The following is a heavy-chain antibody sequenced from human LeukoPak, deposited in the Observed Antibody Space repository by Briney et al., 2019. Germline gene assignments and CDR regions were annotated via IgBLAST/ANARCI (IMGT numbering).Heavy chain of an antibody. Sequence: SETLSLTCAVSGYSISSGFYWGWIRQPPGKGLECIGTIYHSGSTYYNPSLKSRVTISVDTSKNQFSLRLSSVTAADTAVYYCAKAKTGTTGNFDYWGQGTLVTVSS. CDR3: AKAKTGTTGNFDY. CDR2: IYHSGST. CDR1: GYSISSGFY. V-gene: IGHV4-38-2*01. J-gene: IGHJ4*02. D-gene: IGHD1-7*01.